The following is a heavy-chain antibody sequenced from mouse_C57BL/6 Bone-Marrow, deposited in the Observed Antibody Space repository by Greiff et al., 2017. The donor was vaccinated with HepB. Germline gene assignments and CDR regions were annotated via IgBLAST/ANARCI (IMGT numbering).Heavy chain of an antibody. Sequence: VKLQESGAELVRPGASVKLSCKASGYTFTDYYINWVKQRPGQGLEWIARIYPGSGNTYYNEKFKGKATLTAEKSSSTAYMQLSSLTSEDSAVYFCARGANYYFDYWGQGTTLTVSS. CDR1: GYTFTDYY. D-gene: IGHD3-1*01. J-gene: IGHJ2*01. CDR2: IYPGSGNT. CDR3: ARGANYYFDY. V-gene: IGHV1-76*01.